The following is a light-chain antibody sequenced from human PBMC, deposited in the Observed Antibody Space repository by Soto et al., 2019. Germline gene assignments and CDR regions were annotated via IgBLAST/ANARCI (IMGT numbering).Light chain of an antibody. CDR3: SSYAGSSNYV. CDR1: SSDVGGYNV. CDR2: EVT. Sequence: QSVLTQPPSASGSPGQSVTISCTGTSSDVGGYNVVSWYQQHPGKAPKLMIYEVTKRPSGVPDRFSGSKSGNTASLTVSGLQAEDEADYYCSSYAGSSNYVFGTGTKLTVL. V-gene: IGLV2-8*01. J-gene: IGLJ1*01.